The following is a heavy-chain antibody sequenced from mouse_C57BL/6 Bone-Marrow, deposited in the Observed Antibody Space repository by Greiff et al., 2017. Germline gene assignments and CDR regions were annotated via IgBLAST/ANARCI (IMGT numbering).Heavy chain of an antibody. CDR3: TKSALRYPFAY. J-gene: IGHJ3*01. V-gene: IGHV6-6*01. CDR1: GFTFSDAW. CDR2: IRNKANNHAT. Sequence: EVMLVESGGGLVQPGGSMKLSCAASGFTFSDAWMDWVRQSPEKGLEWVAEIRNKANNHATYYAESVKRRFTISRDDSKSSVYLQMNSLRAEDTGIYYCTKSALRYPFAYWGQGTLVTVSA. D-gene: IGHD1-1*01.